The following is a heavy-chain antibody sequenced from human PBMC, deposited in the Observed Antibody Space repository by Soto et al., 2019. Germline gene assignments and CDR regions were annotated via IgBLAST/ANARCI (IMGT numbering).Heavy chain of an antibody. D-gene: IGHD1-7*01. CDR1: GGSIIGSNHF. J-gene: IGHJ3*02. V-gene: IGHV4-39*01. Sequence: PSETLSLTCTVSGGSIIGSNHFWAWIRQPPGKGLEWIGSIYYSGSTDYNPSLRSRVTISVDTSKNQFSLKVGSVTAADTALYYCAKCIQVNWNYDAFHIWGQGTMVTVSS. CDR3: AKCIQVNWNYDAFHI. CDR2: IYYSGST.